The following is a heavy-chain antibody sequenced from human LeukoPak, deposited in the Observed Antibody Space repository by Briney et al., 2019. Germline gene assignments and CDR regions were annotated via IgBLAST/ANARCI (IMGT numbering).Heavy chain of an antibody. V-gene: IGHV3-30*02. J-gene: IGHJ4*02. D-gene: IGHD3-22*01. CDR2: IYYDGSIE. CDR1: GFTFSVYG. Sequence: SGGSLRLSCAASGFTFSVYGMHWVRQAPGKGLEWVAFIYYDGSIEYYVDPVKGRFTISRDNSKNTLYVQVNSLGTEDTAAYYCAKGSYYDSSGSFYFDYWGQGTLVTVSS. CDR3: AKGSYYDSSGSFYFDY.